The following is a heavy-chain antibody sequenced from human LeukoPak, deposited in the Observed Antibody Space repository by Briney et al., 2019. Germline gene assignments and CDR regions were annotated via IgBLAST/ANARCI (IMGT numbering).Heavy chain of an antibody. J-gene: IGHJ4*02. CDR3: AKDNYYDSSGSCIY. D-gene: IGHD3-22*01. CDR1: GFTFDDYA. CDR2: ISGDGGST. V-gene: IGHV3-43*02. Sequence: PGGSLRLSCAASGFTFDDYAMHWVRQAPGKGLEWVSLISGDGGSTYYADSVKGRFTISRDNSKNSLYLQMNSLRTEDTALYYCAKDNYYDSSGSCIYWGQGTLVTVSP.